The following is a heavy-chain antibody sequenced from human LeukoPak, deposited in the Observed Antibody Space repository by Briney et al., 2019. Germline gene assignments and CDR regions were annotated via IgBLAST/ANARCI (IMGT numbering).Heavy chain of an antibody. CDR1: AFTLSNYW. Sequence: GGSLRLSCVGSAFTLSNYWMSWVRQAPGKGLEWVANIREDGSEKKYVDSVKGRFTISRDNAKNSLYLQMNSLRAEDTAVYYCARDGLWAADWFDPWGQGTLVTVSS. CDR2: IREDGSEK. V-gene: IGHV3-7*03. J-gene: IGHJ5*02. CDR3: ARDGLWAADWFDP. D-gene: IGHD6-25*01.